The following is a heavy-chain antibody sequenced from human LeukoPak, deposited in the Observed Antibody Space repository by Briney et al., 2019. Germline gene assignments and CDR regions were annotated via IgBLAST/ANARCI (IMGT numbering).Heavy chain of an antibody. J-gene: IGHJ4*02. CDR1: GGSISSSSYY. CDR2: IYYSGST. CDR3: PRSQWELQHLDY. Sequence: HSETLSLTCTLSGGSISSSSYYWGWIRHPPGKGLEWIGSIYYSGSTYSTPSLKSRVTISVDTSKILFSRKLSSVTAAATAVYYCPRSQWELQHLDYWGQGTLVTVSS. D-gene: IGHD1-26*01. V-gene: IGHV4-39*07.